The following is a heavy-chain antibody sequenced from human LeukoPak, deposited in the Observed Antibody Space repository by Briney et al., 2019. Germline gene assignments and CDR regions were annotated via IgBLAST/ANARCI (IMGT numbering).Heavy chain of an antibody. CDR3: AKEYQYSSPGHYYCYGMDV. CDR2: ISYDGSNK. D-gene: IGHD6-6*01. J-gene: IGHJ6*02. Sequence: GGSLRLSCAASGFTFSSYAMHWVRQAPGKGLEWVAVISYDGSNKYYADSVKGRFTISRDNSKNTLYLQVNSLRAEDTAVYYCAKEYQYSSPGHYYCYGMDVWGQGTTVTVSS. CDR1: GFTFSSYA. V-gene: IGHV3-30-3*01.